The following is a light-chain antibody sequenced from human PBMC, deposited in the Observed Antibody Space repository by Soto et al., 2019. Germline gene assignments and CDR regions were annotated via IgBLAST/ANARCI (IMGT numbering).Light chain of an antibody. J-gene: IGLJ2*01. Sequence: QSALTQPASVSGSPGQSITISCTGSSSDVGGYNYVSWHQRHPGRAPKVVISEVSKRPSGVSNRFSGSKSGNTASLTISGLQAEDEADYYCSSFTSSNTLLFGGGTKLTVL. CDR2: EVS. V-gene: IGLV2-14*01. CDR1: SSDVGGYNY. CDR3: SSFTSSNTLL.